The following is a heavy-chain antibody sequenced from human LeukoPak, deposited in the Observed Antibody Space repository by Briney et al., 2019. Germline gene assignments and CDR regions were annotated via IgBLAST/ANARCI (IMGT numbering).Heavy chain of an antibody. CDR1: GGSISSYY. V-gene: IGHV4-59*12. J-gene: IGHJ5*02. CDR2: IYYSGST. D-gene: IGHD2-2*01. Sequence: SETLSLTCTVSGGSISSYYWSWIRQPPGKGLEWIGYIYYSGSTNYNPSLKSRVTISVDRSKNQFSLKLSSVTAADTAVYYCARAYCSSTSCFEFDPWGQGTLVTVSS. CDR3: ARAYCSSTSCFEFDP.